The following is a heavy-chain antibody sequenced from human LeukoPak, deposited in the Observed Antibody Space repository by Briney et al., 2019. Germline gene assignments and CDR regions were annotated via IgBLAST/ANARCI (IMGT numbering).Heavy chain of an antibody. CDR1: RYTFTGYY. J-gene: IGHJ5*02. CDR2: INPNSGGT. D-gene: IGHD6-13*01. CDR3: ARDGAAAGNWFDP. V-gene: IGHV1-2*06. Sequence: GASVKVSCKASRYTFTGYYMHWVRQAPGQGLEWMGRINPNSGGTNYAQKFQGRVTMTRDTSISTAYMELSRLRSDDTAVYYCARDGAAAGNWFDPWGQGTLVTVSS.